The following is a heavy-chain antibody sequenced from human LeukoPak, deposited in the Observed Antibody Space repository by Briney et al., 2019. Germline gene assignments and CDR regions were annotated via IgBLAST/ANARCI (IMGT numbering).Heavy chain of an antibody. Sequence: GGSLRLSCVASGFTFTDHPMNWVRQAPGKGLEWISYIGGDGITFYADSVKGRFTASKDDARKSMYLQMNSLRVEDTAVYYCARVKVAYCEFWSGYEPVNAFDIWGQGTMVTVSS. CDR3: ARVKVAYCEFWSGYEPVNAFDI. CDR2: IGGDGIT. CDR1: GFTFTDHP. V-gene: IGHV3-69-1*01. J-gene: IGHJ3*02. D-gene: IGHD3-3*01.